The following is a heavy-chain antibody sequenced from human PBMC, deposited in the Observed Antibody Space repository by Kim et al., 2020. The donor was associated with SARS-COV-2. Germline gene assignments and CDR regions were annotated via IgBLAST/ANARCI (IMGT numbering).Heavy chain of an antibody. J-gene: IGHJ4*02. Sequence: GGSLRLSCATSGFTFRTYAMSWVRQAPGKGLEWVSTISGSGGSTYYADSVKGRFTISRDSSKTTLYLQMNSLRAEDTAVYYCAKDRSYYYDSSVYWAYWGQGTLVTVSS. CDR2: ISGSGGST. D-gene: IGHD3-22*01. CDR1: GFTFRTYA. V-gene: IGHV3-23*01. CDR3: AKDRSYYYDSSVYWAY.